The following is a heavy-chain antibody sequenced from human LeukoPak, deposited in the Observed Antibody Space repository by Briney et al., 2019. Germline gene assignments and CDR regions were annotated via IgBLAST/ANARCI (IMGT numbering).Heavy chain of an antibody. J-gene: IGHJ4*02. Sequence: GGSLRLSCAASGFTVSSNYMSWVRQAPGKGLEWVSVIYSGGSTYYADSVKGRFTISRDNSKNALYLQMNSLRAEDTAVYYCARDLLEGLFQEGFDYWGQGTLVTVSS. CDR3: ARDLLEGLFQEGFDY. V-gene: IGHV3-66*01. CDR1: GFTVSSNY. CDR2: IYSGGST. D-gene: IGHD3-3*01.